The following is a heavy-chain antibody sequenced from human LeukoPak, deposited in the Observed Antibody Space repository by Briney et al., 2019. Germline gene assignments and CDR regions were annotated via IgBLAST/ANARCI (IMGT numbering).Heavy chain of an antibody. J-gene: IGHJ6*02. CDR2: IIPILGIA. Sequence: ASVKVSCKASGGTFSSYAISWVRQAPGQGLEWMGRIIPILGIANYAQKFQGRVTITADKSTSTAYMELSSLRSEDTAVYYCVRRGSGSYYYYYYGMDVWGQGTTVTVSS. V-gene: IGHV1-69*04. D-gene: IGHD3-10*01. CDR3: VRRGSGSYYYYYYGMDV. CDR1: GGTFSSYA.